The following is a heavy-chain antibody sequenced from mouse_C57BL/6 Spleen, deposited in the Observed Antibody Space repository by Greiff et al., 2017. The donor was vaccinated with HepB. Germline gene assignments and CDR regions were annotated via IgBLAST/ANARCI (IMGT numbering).Heavy chain of an antibody. CDR3: ARSITTVVARRDWYFDV. CDR2: INPNNGGT. V-gene: IGHV1-26*01. D-gene: IGHD1-1*01. CDR1: GYTFTDYY. Sequence: EVQLQQSGPELVKPGASVKISCKASGYTFTDYYMNWVKQSHGKSLEWIGDINPNNGGTSYNQKFKGKATLTVDKSSSTAYMELRSLTSEDSAVYYCARSITTVVARRDWYFDVWGTGTTVTVSS. J-gene: IGHJ1*03.